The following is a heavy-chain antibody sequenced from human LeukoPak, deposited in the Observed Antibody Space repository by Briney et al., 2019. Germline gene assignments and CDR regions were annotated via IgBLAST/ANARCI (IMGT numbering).Heavy chain of an antibody. D-gene: IGHD6-13*01. CDR1: GGSFSGYY. CDR3: ARGRIAAAGKNWFDP. J-gene: IGHJ5*02. CDR2: INHSGST. Sequence: TSETLSLTCAVYGGSFSGYYWSWIRQPPGKGLEWIGEINHSGSTNYNPSLKSRVTISVDTSKNQFSLKLSSVTAADTAVYYCARGRIAAAGKNWFDPWGQGTLVTVSS. V-gene: IGHV4-34*01.